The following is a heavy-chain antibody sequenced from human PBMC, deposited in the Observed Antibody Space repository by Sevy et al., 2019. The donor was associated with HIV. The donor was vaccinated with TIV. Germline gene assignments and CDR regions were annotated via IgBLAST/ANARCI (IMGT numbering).Heavy chain of an antibody. Sequence: GGSLRLYCAASGFSFSTYSMNWVRQAPGKGLEWVSSITSGSTYTYYVDSVKGRFSISRDNAKNSVFLQMNSLRAEDTAVYYCARSPEFQYQMLYGRQKYNGMDVWGQGTTVTVSS. CDR2: ITSGSTYT. J-gene: IGHJ6*02. V-gene: IGHV3-21*01. CDR3: ARSPEFQYQMLYGRQKYNGMDV. CDR1: GFSFSTYS. D-gene: IGHD2-2*02.